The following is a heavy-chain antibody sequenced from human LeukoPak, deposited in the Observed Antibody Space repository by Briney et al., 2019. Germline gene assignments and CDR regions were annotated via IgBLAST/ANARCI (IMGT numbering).Heavy chain of an antibody. CDR1: GDSISSSSYY. CDR2: IYYSGST. D-gene: IGHD3-22*01. J-gene: IGHJ4*02. Sequence: SETLSLTCTVSGDSISSSSYYWGWIRQPPGKGLEWIGSIYYSGSTYYNPSLKSRVTISLDTSKNQFSLKLSSVTAADTAVYYCARGPVITTYYFDYWGQGTLVTVSS. CDR3: ARGPVITTYYFDY. V-gene: IGHV4-39*07.